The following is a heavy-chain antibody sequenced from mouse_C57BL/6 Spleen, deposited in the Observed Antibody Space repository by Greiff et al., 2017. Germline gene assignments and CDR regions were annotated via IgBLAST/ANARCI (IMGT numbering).Heavy chain of an antibody. CDR2: ISDGGSYT. Sequence: EVNLVESGGGLVKPGGSLKLSCAASGFTFSSYAMSWVRQTPEKRLEWVATISDGGSYTYYPDNVKGRFTISRDNAKNNLYLQMSHLKSEDTAMYYCARENGSLYYYAMDYWGQGTSVTVSS. D-gene: IGHD1-1*01. J-gene: IGHJ4*01. CDR1: GFTFSSYA. V-gene: IGHV5-4*01. CDR3: ARENGSLYYYAMDY.